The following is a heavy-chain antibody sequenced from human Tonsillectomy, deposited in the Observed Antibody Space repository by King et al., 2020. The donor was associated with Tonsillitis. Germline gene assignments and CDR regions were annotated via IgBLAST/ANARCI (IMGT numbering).Heavy chain of an antibody. V-gene: IGHV1-2*02. CDR2: INPNNGGT. CDR3: ASDHRGGYLLRMDV. D-gene: IGHD3-16*01. Sequence: QLVQSGAEVKKPGASVKVSCKASGYDFTGYYLHCIRQAPGQGLEWMGWINPNNGGTNYAQKFQVGVSMTRDTSSTTAYMELRSLSSDDTAVYYCASDHRGGYLLRMDVWGQGTSVTVSS. J-gene: IGHJ6*02. CDR1: GYDFTGYY.